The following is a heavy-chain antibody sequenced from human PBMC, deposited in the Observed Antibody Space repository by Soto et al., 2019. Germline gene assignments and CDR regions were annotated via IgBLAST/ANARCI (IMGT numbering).Heavy chain of an antibody. Sequence: GGSLRLSCAASGFTFSSYGMHWVRQAPGKGLEWVAVISYDGSNKYYADSVKGRFTISRDNSKNTLYLQMNSLRAEDTAVYYCAKDEWVVPAADLEKRYGMDVWGQGTTVTVSS. D-gene: IGHD2-2*01. J-gene: IGHJ6*02. CDR2: ISYDGSNK. CDR3: AKDEWVVPAADLEKRYGMDV. CDR1: GFTFSSYG. V-gene: IGHV3-30*18.